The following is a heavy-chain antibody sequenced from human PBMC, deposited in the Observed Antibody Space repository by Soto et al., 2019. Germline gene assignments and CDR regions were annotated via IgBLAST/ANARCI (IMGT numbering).Heavy chain of an antibody. D-gene: IGHD5-18*01. V-gene: IGHV1-69*01. Sequence: VQVVQSGAEVKKPGSSVRVSCQASGGTFSNTAFIWVRQAPGQGLEWMGGIIPIFGAPNYAQKFQGRLIITADDSANEAYMELNTLTSEDTAIYFCATPAEPLDTAMLKGLAHWGQGTLVTVSS. J-gene: IGHJ4*02. CDR3: ATPAEPLDTAMLKGLAH. CDR1: GGTFSNTA. CDR2: IIPIFGAP.